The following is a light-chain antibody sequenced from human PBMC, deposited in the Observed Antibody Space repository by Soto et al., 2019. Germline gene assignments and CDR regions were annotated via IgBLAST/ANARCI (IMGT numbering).Light chain of an antibody. CDR3: QTWGTGIRV. Sequence: QLVLTQSPSASASLGASVKLTCTLSSGHSTYAIAWHQQQPEKGPRYLMKINSDGSHSKGDGIPDRFSGSRSGAERSLTISSLQSEDEADYYCQTWGTGIRVFGGGTKRTVL. CDR2: INSDGSH. J-gene: IGLJ3*02. CDR1: SGHSTYA. V-gene: IGLV4-69*02.